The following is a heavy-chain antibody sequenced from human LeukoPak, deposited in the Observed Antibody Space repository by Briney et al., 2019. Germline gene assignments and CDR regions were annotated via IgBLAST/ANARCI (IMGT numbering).Heavy chain of an antibody. CDR1: GYTFTSYG. D-gene: IGHD5-18*01. V-gene: IGHV1-18*01. CDR3: AVFNGDTAMDTDAFDI. Sequence: ASVKVSCKASGYTFTSYGISWVRQAPGQGLEWMGWISVYNGNTNYAQKLQGRVTMTTDTSTSTAYMELRSLRSDDTAVYYCAVFNGDTAMDTDAFDIWGQGTMVTVSS. CDR2: ISVYNGNT. J-gene: IGHJ3*02.